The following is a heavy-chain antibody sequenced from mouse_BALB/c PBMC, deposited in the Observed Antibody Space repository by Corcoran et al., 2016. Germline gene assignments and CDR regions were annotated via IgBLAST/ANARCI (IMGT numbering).Heavy chain of an antibody. V-gene: IGHV9-1*02. CDR3: ARWSSNYGYYFDS. D-gene: IGHD2-5*01. CDR2: INTYTGEP. Sequence: QIQLVQSGPELKKPGETVKISCKASGYTFTNYGMNWVKQAPGKGLKGMGWINTYTGEPTYADDFKGRFAFSLETSASTAYLQINNLKNEDKATYFWARWSSNYGYYFDSWGQGTTLTVSS. CDR1: GYTFTNYG. J-gene: IGHJ2*01.